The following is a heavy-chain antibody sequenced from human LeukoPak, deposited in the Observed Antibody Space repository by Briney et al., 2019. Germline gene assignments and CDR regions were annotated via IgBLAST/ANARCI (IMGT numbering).Heavy chain of an antibody. J-gene: IGHJ4*02. CDR3: AREGGRVGAPLDY. D-gene: IGHD1-26*01. CDR2: IYSGGSP. Sequence: GGSLRLSCAASGFTVSSTYMSWVRQAPGKGLEWVSVIYSGGSPYYADSVKGRFTISRDSSKNTVYLQMNSLRAEDTAMYYCAREGGRVGAPLDYWGQGTLVTVSS. V-gene: IGHV3-66*01. CDR1: GFTVSSTY.